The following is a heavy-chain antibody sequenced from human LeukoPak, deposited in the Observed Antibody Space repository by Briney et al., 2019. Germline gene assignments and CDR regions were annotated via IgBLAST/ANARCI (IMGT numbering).Heavy chain of an antibody. Sequence: PGGSLRLSCAASGFTFRNYVIHWVRQAPGKGLEWVAVTSSDLNVKLYADSVKGRFTISRDSAKNSLYLQMNSLRAEDTAVYYCARGVPYDSWSGPHYSDYWGQGTLVTVSS. CDR1: GFTFRNYV. CDR2: TSSDLNVK. CDR3: ARGVPYDSWSGPHYSDY. V-gene: IGHV3-30-3*01. J-gene: IGHJ4*02. D-gene: IGHD3-3*01.